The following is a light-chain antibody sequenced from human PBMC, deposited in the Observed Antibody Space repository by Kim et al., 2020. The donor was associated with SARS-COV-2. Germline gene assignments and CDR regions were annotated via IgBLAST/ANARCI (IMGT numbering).Light chain of an antibody. CDR3: QSSDSSNLHVV. J-gene: IGLJ2*01. Sequence: KTGRISCTRSSGSIASSYVQWYQQRPGSAPTTLLYEDKQRPSGVPDRFSGSIDSSSNSASLTISGLKTEDEADYYCQSSDSSNLHVVFGGGTQLTVL. CDR1: SGSIASSY. CDR2: EDK. V-gene: IGLV6-57*03.